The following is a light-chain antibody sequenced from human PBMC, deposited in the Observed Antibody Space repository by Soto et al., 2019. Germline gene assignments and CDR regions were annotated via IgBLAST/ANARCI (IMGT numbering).Light chain of an antibody. J-gene: IGKJ1*01. CDR2: GAS. Sequence: EIVMTQSPAALSVSPGERATLSGRASQSVGSNLAWYQQKPGQAPRLLIYGASTRATGIPARFSGSGSGTEFTLTISSLQSEDFAIYFCQQYNNWPPDRTFGQGTNIEIK. V-gene: IGKV3-15*01. CDR1: QSVGSN. CDR3: QQYNNWPPDRT.